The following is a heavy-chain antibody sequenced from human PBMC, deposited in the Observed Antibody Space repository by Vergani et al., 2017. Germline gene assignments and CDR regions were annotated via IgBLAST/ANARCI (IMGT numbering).Heavy chain of an antibody. CDR2: IYYSGST. V-gene: IGHV4-59*01. J-gene: IGHJ4*02. CDR3: ARGDTAIPNFDY. Sequence: QVQLQESGPGLVKPSETLSLTCTVSGGSISSYYWSWIRQPPGKGLEWIGYIYYSGSTNYNPSHKGRVTISVDTSKNQFSLKLSSVTAADTAVYYCARGDTAIPNFDYWGQGTLVTVSS. CDR1: GGSISSYY. D-gene: IGHD5-18*01.